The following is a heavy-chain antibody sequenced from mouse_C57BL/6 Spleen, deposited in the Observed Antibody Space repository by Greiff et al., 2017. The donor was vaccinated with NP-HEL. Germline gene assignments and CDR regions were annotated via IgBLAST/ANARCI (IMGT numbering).Heavy chain of an antibody. CDR3: ARSELPYWYFEV. Sequence: QVQLQQPGAELVKPGASVKMSYKASGYTFTSYWITWVKQRPGQGLEWIGDIYPGSGSTNYNEKFKSKATLTVDTSSSTAYMQLSSLTSEDSAVYYCARSELPYWYFEVWGTGTTVTVSS. J-gene: IGHJ1*03. D-gene: IGHD4-1*01. V-gene: IGHV1-55*01. CDR1: GYTFTSYW. CDR2: IYPGSGST.